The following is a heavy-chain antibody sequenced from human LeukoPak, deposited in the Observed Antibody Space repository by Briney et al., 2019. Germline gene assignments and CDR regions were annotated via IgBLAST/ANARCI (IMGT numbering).Heavy chain of an antibody. Sequence: GGSLRLSCAASGFTFDDYAMHWVRQAPGKGLEWVSLISWDGGSTYYADSVKGRFTISRDNSKNSLYLQMNSLRAEDTAVYYCARDRSSTSHILDYWGQGTLVTVSS. CDR1: GFTFDDYA. J-gene: IGHJ4*02. CDR3: ARDRSSTSHILDY. D-gene: IGHD2-2*01. V-gene: IGHV3-43D*03. CDR2: ISWDGGST.